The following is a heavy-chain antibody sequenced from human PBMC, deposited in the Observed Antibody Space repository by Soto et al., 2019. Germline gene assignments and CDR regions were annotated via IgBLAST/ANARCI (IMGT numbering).Heavy chain of an antibody. Sequence: PGGSPRLSCAASGFVFSSYAMSWVRQAPGKGLEWVSAISGSGTTAYYADSVKGRFIFSRDNPKNTMYLQMNSLRAEDTAVYFCAKTTDGWFSAFEIWGQGTVVTISS. CDR3: AKTTDGWFSAFEI. J-gene: IGHJ3*02. CDR1: GFVFSSYA. D-gene: IGHD6-19*01. V-gene: IGHV3-23*01. CDR2: ISGSGTTA.